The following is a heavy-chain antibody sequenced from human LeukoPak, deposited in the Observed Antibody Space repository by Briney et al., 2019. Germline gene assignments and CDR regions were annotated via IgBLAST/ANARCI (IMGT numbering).Heavy chain of an antibody. V-gene: IGHV3-9*01. Sequence: GRSLRLSCAASGFTFDDYAMHWVRQAPGKGLEWVSGISWNSGSIGYADSVKSRFTISRDNAKNSLYLQMNSLRAEDTALYYCATNWFDPWGQGTLVTVSS. CDR3: ATNWFDP. J-gene: IGHJ5*02. CDR1: GFTFDDYA. CDR2: ISWNSGSI.